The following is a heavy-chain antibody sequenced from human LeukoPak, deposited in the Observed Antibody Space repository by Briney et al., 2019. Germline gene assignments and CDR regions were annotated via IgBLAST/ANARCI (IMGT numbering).Heavy chain of an antibody. J-gene: IGHJ4*02. CDR1: GFTFSSYW. D-gene: IGHD6-19*01. V-gene: IGHV3-7*03. CDR2: IKQDGSGK. Sequence: GGSLRLSCAASGFTFSSYWMSWVRQAPGKGLEWVANIKQDGSGKYYVDSVKGRFTISRDNAKNSLYLQMNSLRAEDTALYYCAKDIRSSGWYVFDYWGQGTLVTVSS. CDR3: AKDIRSSGWYVFDY.